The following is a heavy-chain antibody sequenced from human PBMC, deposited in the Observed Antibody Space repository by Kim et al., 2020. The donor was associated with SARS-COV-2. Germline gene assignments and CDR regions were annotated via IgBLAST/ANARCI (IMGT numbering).Heavy chain of an antibody. D-gene: IGHD6-13*01. CDR3: ARSIAAAGCFDI. V-gene: IGHV3-33*01. CDR1: EFTFSNYG. CDR2: IWYDVSNK. Sequence: GGSLRLSCAASEFTFSNYGMHWVRQAPGKGLEWVALIWYDVSNKHYADSVKGRFTISRDNSKYMLYLQMNSLRAEDTAMYYCARSIAAAGCFDIWGQG. J-gene: IGHJ3*02.